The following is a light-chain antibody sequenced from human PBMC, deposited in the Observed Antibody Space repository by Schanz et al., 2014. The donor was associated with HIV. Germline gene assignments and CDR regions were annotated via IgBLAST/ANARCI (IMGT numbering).Light chain of an antibody. Sequence: EIMLTQFPGTLSLSPGERATLSCRASQSVSNTFFAWYQQTPGQAPRLLIYDASKRATGIPDRFSGSGSGTDFTLTISRLEPEDVAVYYCQQHGYSPYTFGQGTKLEIK. V-gene: IGKV3-20*01. CDR1: QSVSNTF. CDR2: DAS. CDR3: QQHGYSPYT. J-gene: IGKJ2*01.